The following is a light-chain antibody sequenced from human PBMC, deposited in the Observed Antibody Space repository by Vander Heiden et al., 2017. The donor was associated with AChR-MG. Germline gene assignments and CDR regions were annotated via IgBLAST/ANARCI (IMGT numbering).Light chain of an antibody. V-gene: IGLV3-19*01. Sequence: SSELTQDPAVSVALGQTVRITCQGASLRSYDSSWYQQKPAQAPVLVIYGKNNRPSGIPDRFSGSSSGNTASLTITGAQAEDEADYYCNSRDSSGNHLVFGGGTKLTVL. CDR1: SLRSYD. J-gene: IGLJ2*01. CDR3: NSRDSSGNHLV. CDR2: GKN.